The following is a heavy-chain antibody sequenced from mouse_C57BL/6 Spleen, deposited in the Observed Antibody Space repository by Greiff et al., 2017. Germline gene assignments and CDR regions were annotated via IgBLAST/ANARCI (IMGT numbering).Heavy chain of an antibody. Sequence: QVQLKESGPELVKPGASVKISCKASGYAFSSSWMNWVKQRPGKGLEWIGRIYPGDGDTNYNGKFKGKATLTAEQSSSTAYMQLSSLTSEDSAVYFCAITTVVANAMDYWGQGTSVTVSS. J-gene: IGHJ4*01. V-gene: IGHV1-82*01. CDR3: AITTVVANAMDY. CDR1: GYAFSSSW. D-gene: IGHD1-1*01. CDR2: IYPGDGDT.